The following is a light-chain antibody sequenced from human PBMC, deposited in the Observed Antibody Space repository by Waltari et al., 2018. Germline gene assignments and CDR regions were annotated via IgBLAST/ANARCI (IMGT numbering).Light chain of an antibody. Sequence: IQMTQSPSSLSASVGDRVTITCQASHDSSNELNWDQQKPGKAPKLLNYDASNLETGVPSRFSGSGSGTDFTFTISSLQPEDIATDDCQQYENLPSTFGQGTRLEIK. CDR1: HDSSNE. CDR2: DAS. CDR3: QQYENLPST. V-gene: IGKV1-33*01. J-gene: IGKJ5*01.